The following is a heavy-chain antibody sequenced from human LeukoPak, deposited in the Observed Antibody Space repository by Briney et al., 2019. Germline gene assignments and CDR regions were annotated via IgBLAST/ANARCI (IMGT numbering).Heavy chain of an antibody. V-gene: IGHV4-59*01. J-gene: IGHJ4*02. Sequence: PSETLSLTCAVYGGSFSGYYWSWIRQPPGKGLEWIGYIYYSGSTNYNPSLKSRVTISVDTSRNQFSLKLSSVTAADTAVYYCAHLHYDYVWGSYRYTFDYWGQGTLVTVSS. CDR1: GGSFSGYY. D-gene: IGHD3-16*02. CDR2: IYYSGST. CDR3: AHLHYDYVWGSYRYTFDY.